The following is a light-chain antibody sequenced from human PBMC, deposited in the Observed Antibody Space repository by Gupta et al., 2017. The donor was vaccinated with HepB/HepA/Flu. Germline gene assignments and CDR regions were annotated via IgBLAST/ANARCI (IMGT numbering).Light chain of an antibody. Sequence: EIVMPQSPATLSVSLGERATLSCRASQSVSSNLAWYQQKPGQAPRLLIYGTFTRATGIPARFSGSGSGTEFTLTISSLQSEDFAVYYCQQYNNWPLTFGGGTKVEIK. CDR2: GTF. CDR3: QQYNNWPLT. V-gene: IGKV3-15*01. CDR1: QSVSSN. J-gene: IGKJ4*01.